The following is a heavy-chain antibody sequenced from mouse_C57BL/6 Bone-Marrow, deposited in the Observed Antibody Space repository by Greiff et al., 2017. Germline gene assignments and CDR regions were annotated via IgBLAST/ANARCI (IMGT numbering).Heavy chain of an antibody. V-gene: IGHV1-9*01. D-gene: IGHD2-1*01. Sequence: QVQLQQSGAELMKPGASVKISCKATGYTFTGYWIEWVKQRPGHGLEWIGEILPGSGSTNYNEKFKCKATVTADTSSNTAYMQLSSLTTEASAIYYCARGNYRWACFAYWGQGTLVTVSA. J-gene: IGHJ3*01. CDR3: ARGNYRWACFAY. CDR2: ILPGSGST. CDR1: GYTFTGYW.